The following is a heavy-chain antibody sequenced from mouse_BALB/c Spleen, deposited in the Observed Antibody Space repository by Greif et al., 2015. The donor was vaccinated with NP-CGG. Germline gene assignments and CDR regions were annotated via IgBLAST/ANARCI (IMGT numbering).Heavy chain of an antibody. J-gene: IGHJ4*01. V-gene: IGHV14-1*02. CDR1: GFNIKDYY. CDR3: ARKGNYPFYAMDY. CDR2: IDPENGNT. Sequence: EVKVVESGAELVRPGALVKLSCKASGFNIKDYYMHWVKQRPEQGLEWIGWIDPENGNTIYDPKFQGEASITADTSSNTAYLQLSSLTSEDTAAYYCARKGNYPFYAMDYWGQGTSVTVSS. D-gene: IGHD2-1*01.